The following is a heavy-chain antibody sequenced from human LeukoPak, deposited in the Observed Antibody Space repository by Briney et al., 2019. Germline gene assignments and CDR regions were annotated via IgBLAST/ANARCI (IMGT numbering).Heavy chain of an antibody. CDR1: GGSISSYY. V-gene: IGHV4-4*09. Sequence: PSETLSLTCTVSGGSISSYYWSWIRQPPGKGLEWIGYIYTSGSTNYNPSLKSRVTISVDTSKNQFSLKLSSVTAADTAVYYCARLVLGCYMDVWGKGTTVTVSS. J-gene: IGHJ6*03. CDR2: IYTSGST. D-gene: IGHD4/OR15-4a*01. CDR3: ARLVLGCYMDV.